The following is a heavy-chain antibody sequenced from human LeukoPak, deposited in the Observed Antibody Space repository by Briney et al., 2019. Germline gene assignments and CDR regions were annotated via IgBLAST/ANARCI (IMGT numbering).Heavy chain of an antibody. CDR1: GGSFSGYY. D-gene: IGHD3-16*01. CDR2: INHSGST. J-gene: IGHJ4*02. V-gene: IGHV4-34*01. Sequence: DPSETLSLTCAVYGGSFSGYYWSWIRQPPGKGLEWIGEINHSGSTNYNPSLKSRVTVSVDTSKNQFSLKLSSVTAADTAVYYCARSRRRLYFDYWGQGTLVTVSS. CDR3: ARSRRRLYFDY.